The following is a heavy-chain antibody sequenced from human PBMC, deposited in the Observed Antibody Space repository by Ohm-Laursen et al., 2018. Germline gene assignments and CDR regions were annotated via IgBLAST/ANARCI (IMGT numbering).Heavy chain of an antibody. CDR1: GYTFTSYG. D-gene: IGHD3-10*01. V-gene: IGHV1-18*01. Sequence: PVKVSCKSSGYTFTSYGISWVRQAPGQGLEWMGWISAYNGNTNYAQKLQGRVTMTTDTSTSTAYMELRSLRSDDTAVYYCARSTTYYGSGRFDYWGQGTLVTVSS. CDR3: ARSTTYYGSGRFDY. J-gene: IGHJ4*02. CDR2: ISAYNGNT.